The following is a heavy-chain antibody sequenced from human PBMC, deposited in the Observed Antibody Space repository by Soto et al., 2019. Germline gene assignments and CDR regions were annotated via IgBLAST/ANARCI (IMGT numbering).Heavy chain of an antibody. CDR1: GYTFTELS. Sequence: APVKVSCTVSGYTFTELSIHWVRQAPGEGLEWMGGFDLENGETIYAQRFQGRVTMTEESSADTPYMELSSLRSEDTAVYYCGIEVRRRNQFEHWGQGTMVTVS. D-gene: IGHD3-10*01. J-gene: IGHJ4*02. V-gene: IGHV1-24*01. CDR3: GIEVRRRNQFEH. CDR2: FDLENGET.